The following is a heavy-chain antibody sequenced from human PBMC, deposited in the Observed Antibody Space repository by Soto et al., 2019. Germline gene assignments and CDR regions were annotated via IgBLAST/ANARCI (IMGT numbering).Heavy chain of an antibody. CDR2: MNPNSGNT. J-gene: IGHJ6*03. V-gene: IGHV1-8*01. D-gene: IGHD3-16*01. CDR3: ARVIGGLHPWGTYYYYYYMDV. Sequence: QVQLVQSGAEVKKPGASVKVSCKASGYTFTSYDINWVRQATGQGLEWMGWMNPNSGNTGYAQKFQGRVTMTRNTSISTAYMELSSLRSEDTAVYYCARVIGGLHPWGTYYYYYYMDVWGKGTTVAVSS. CDR1: GYTFTSYD.